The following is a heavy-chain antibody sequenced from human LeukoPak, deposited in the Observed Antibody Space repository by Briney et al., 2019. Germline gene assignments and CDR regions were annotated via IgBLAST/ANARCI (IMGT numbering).Heavy chain of an antibody. J-gene: IGHJ4*02. Sequence: GGSLRLSCAASGFTFDDYAMHWVRQAPGKGLEWVSGISWRSGSTAYADSVKGRFTISRDNAKNSLYLQMNSLRAEDTALYYCARGHYYGSGSRYFDCWGQGTLVTVSS. CDR3: ARGHYYGSGSRYFDC. D-gene: IGHD3-10*01. CDR2: ISWRSGST. CDR1: GFTFDDYA. V-gene: IGHV3-9*01.